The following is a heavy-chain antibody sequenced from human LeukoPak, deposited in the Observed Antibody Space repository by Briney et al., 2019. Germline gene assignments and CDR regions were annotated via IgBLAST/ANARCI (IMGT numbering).Heavy chain of an antibody. CDR3: ARDLGERWLQLYPTPFDY. CDR1: GYTFTSYG. CDR2: ISAYNGNT. J-gene: IGHJ4*02. Sequence: ASVKVSCKSSGYTFTSYGISWVRQAPGQGLEWMGWISAYNGNTNYAQKLQGRVTMTTDTSTSTAYMELRSLRSDDTAVYYCARDLGERWLQLYPTPFDYWGQGTLVTVSS. D-gene: IGHD5-24*01. V-gene: IGHV1-18*01.